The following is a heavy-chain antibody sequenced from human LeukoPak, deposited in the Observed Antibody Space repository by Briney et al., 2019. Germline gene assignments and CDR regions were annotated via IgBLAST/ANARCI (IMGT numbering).Heavy chain of an antibody. CDR2: IYTSGST. CDR3: ARVAVAGTDPGAFDI. D-gene: IGHD6-19*01. CDR1: GGSISSYY. V-gene: IGHV4-4*09. Sequence: SETLSLTCTVSGGSISSYYWSWIRQPPGKGLEWIGYIYTSGSTNYNPSLKSRVTISVDTSKNQFSLKLSSVTAADTAVYYCARVAVAGTDPGAFDIWGQGTMVTVSS. J-gene: IGHJ3*02.